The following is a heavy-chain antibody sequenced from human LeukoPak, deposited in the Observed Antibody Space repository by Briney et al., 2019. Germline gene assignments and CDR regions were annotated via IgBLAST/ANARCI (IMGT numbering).Heavy chain of an antibody. CDR3: ARVTRDDFWSGYSEIYNHYGMDV. D-gene: IGHD3-3*01. J-gene: IGHJ6*02. V-gene: IGHV1-69*13. CDR2: IIPIFGTA. CDR1: GGTFSSYD. Sequence: GASVKVSCKASGGTFSSYDISWVRQAPGQGFEWMGGIIPIFGTANYAQKFQARVTITADESTSTAYMELSSLRSEDTAVYYCARVTRDDFWSGYSEIYNHYGMDVWGQGTTVTVSS.